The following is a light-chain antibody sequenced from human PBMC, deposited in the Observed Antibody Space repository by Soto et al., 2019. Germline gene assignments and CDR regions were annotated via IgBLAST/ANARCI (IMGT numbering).Light chain of an antibody. CDR2: EVN. CDR3: LAYAGRTTLV. V-gene: IGLV2-8*01. Sequence: QSVLTQPPSASGSPGQSVTVSCTGTSRYIGGYDFVSWYQQHPGKAPQLIISEVNQRPSGVPDRFSGSKSGNTASLTVSGLQSEDEADYYCLAYAGRTTLVFGTGTKVTVL. J-gene: IGLJ1*01. CDR1: SRYIGGYDF.